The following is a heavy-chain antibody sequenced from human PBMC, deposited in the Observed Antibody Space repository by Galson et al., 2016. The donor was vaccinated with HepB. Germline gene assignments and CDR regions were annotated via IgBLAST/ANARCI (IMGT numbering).Heavy chain of an antibody. Sequence: SETLSLTCTVSGASISGSSDYWGWIRQPPGKGLEYLGSVHYSGSTFYNPSLKSRLTISVDTSKNQFSLRLRSVTAADTAVYYCAKDVHMLRGVIVHWGQGTLVTVSS. CDR2: VHYSGST. V-gene: IGHV4-39*01. J-gene: IGHJ4*02. D-gene: IGHD3-10*01. CDR1: GASISGSSDY. CDR3: AKDVHMLRGVIVH.